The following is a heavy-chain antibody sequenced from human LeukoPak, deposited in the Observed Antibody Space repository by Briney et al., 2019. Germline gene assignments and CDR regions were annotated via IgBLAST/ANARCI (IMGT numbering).Heavy chain of an antibody. Sequence: PSETLSLTCNVSGVSITSSDYYWGWIRQPPGKGLEWIVSIYSRGTNYYNPSLKSRVTISVDTSKNQFSLKLSSVTAADTAVYYCARHAQDIAAAGPAFDYWGQGTLVTVSS. D-gene: IGHD6-13*01. V-gene: IGHV4-39*01. CDR2: IYSRGTN. CDR1: GVSITSSDYY. J-gene: IGHJ4*02. CDR3: ARHAQDIAAAGPAFDY.